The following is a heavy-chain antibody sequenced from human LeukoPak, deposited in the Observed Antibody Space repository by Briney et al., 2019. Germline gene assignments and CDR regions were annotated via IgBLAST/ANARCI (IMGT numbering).Heavy chain of an antibody. CDR2: INPNSGGT. D-gene: IGHD1/OR15-1a*01. CDR1: GYTFTAYF. CDR3: AKVRAGTVAFDI. V-gene: IGHV1-2*02. Sequence: ASVTVSCTASGYTFTAYFMHWVRQAPGQGLEWVAWINPNSGGTNSVQTFQGRVTMTSDTSISTAYMELSSLTSDDTAVYYWAKVRAGTVAFDIWGQGTMVTVSP. J-gene: IGHJ3*02.